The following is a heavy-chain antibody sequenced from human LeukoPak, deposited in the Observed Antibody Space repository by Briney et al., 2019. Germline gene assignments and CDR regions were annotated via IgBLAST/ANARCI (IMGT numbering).Heavy chain of an antibody. V-gene: IGHV3-30-3*01. D-gene: IGHD5-24*01. CDR2: ISYDGSNK. J-gene: IGHJ4*02. Sequence: PGGSLRLSCAASGFTFSSYAMHWVRQAPGKGLEWVAVISYDGSNKYYADSVKGRFIISRDNSKNTLYLQMNSLRAEGTAVYYCARGTDGYLYYFDYWGQGTLVTVSS. CDR3: ARGTDGYLYYFDY. CDR1: GFTFSSYA.